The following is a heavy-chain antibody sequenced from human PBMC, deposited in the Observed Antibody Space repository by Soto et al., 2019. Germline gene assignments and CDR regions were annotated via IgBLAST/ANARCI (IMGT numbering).Heavy chain of an antibody. J-gene: IGHJ4*02. CDR2: INHSGST. V-gene: IGHV4-34*01. CDR3: ARGRRGYFDY. D-gene: IGHD3-10*01. Sequence: SETLSLTCAVYGGSFSGYYWSWIRQPPGKGLEWIGEINHSGSTNYNPSLKSRVTISVDTSKNQFSLKLSSVTAADTAVYYCARGRRGYFDYWGQGTLVTRLL. CDR1: GGSFSGYY.